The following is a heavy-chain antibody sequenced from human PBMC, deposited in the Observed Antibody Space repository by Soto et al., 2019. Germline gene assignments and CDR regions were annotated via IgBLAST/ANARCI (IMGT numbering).Heavy chain of an antibody. CDR3: ARQDSSSWDAAYYYYGMDV. CDR2: IDPSDSYT. D-gene: IGHD6-13*01. J-gene: IGHJ6*02. V-gene: IGHV5-10-1*01. CDR1: GYSFTSYW. Sequence: GESLKISCKGSGYSFTSYWIGWVRQMPGKGLEWMGRIDPSDSYTNYSPSFQGHVTISADKSISTAYLQWSSLKASDTAMYYCARQDSSSWDAAYYYYGMDVWGQGTTVTVSS.